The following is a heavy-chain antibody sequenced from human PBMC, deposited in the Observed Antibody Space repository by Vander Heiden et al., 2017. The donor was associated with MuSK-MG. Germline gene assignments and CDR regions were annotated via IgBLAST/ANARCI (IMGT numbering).Heavy chain of an antibody. Sequence: EVQLVESGGGLVQPGGSLSLSCAASGFTVSSNYMSWVRPAPGKGLEWVSVVYSGGSTYYADSVKGRFTISRDNSKNTLYVQMNSLRAEDTAVYYCARGFLGSSGYFFDYWGQGTLVTVSS. D-gene: IGHD3-22*01. CDR3: ARGFLGSSGYFFDY. V-gene: IGHV3-66*01. CDR2: VYSGGST. CDR1: GFTVSSNY. J-gene: IGHJ4*02.